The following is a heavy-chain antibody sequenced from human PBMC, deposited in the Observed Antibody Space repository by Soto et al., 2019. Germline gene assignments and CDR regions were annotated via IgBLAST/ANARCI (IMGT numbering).Heavy chain of an antibody. CDR2: ISAYNGNT. Sequence: ASVKVSCKASGYTFTSYGISWVRQAPGQGLEWMGWISAYNGNTNYAQKLQGRVTMTTDTSTSTAYMELRSLRSDDTAVYYCARVDYWGHYYDSSGYYYPTDYWGQGTLVTVSS. J-gene: IGHJ4*02. D-gene: IGHD3-22*01. CDR3: ARVDYWGHYYDSSGYYYPTDY. CDR1: GYTFTSYG. V-gene: IGHV1-18*01.